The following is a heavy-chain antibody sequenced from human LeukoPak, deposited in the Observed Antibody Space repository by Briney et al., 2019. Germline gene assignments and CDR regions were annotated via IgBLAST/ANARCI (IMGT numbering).Heavy chain of an antibody. J-gene: IGHJ5*02. CDR2: INPNSGGT. CDR3: ARGWVLPNWFDP. V-gene: IGHV1-2*02. CDR1: GYSFTGYY. Sequence: ASVKVSCKASGYSFTGYYIHWVRQAPGQGLEWMGWINPNSGGTNYAQKFQGRVTMTRDTSISTAYMELSRLRSDDTAVYYCARGWVLPNWFDPWGQGTLVTVSS. D-gene: IGHD1-26*01.